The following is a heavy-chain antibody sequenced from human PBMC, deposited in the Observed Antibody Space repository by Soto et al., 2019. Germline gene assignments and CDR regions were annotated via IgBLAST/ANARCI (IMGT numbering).Heavy chain of an antibody. V-gene: IGHV4-34*01. CDR1: GGSFSGYY. Sequence: ETLSLTCAVYGGSFSGYYWSWIRQPPGKGLEWIGEINHSGSTNYNPSLKSRVTISVDTSKNQFSLKLSSVTAADTAVYYCARERGGRNYYGSGSFSSTYYDLMAVWAKGSTVTGSS. D-gene: IGHD3-10*01. CDR3: ARERGGRNYYGSGSFSSTYYDLMAV. J-gene: IGHJ6*03. CDR2: INHSGST.